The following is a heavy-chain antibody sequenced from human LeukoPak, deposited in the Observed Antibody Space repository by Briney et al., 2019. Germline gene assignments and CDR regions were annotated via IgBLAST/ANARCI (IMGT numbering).Heavy chain of an antibody. CDR3: ARGHSFRGGYVSRWLDP. CDR1: GYTFTSFH. V-gene: IGHV1-46*01. J-gene: IGHJ5*02. Sequence: ASVKVSRKTSGYTFTSFHMHWVRQAPGQALEWMGMIDPSGGSTTYAQNFQGRVTMTRDTSTNTFYMELSSLRFDDTAIYFCARGHSFRGGYVSRWLDPWGQGTLVTVSS. D-gene: IGHD3-10*01. CDR2: IDPSGGST.